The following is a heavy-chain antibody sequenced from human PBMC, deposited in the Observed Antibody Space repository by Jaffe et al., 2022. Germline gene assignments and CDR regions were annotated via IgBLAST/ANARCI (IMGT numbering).Heavy chain of an antibody. CDR2: ISSSGSTI. J-gene: IGHJ4*02. Sequence: EVQLVESGGGLVQPGGSLRLSCAASGFTFSSYEMNWVRQAPGKGLEWVSYISSSGSTIYYADSVKGRFTISRDNAKNSLYLQMNSLRAEDTAVYYCARFSDLLGPYYFDYWGQGTLVTVSS. CDR3: ARFSDLLGPYYFDY. V-gene: IGHV3-48*03. D-gene: IGHD3-16*01. CDR1: GFTFSSYE.